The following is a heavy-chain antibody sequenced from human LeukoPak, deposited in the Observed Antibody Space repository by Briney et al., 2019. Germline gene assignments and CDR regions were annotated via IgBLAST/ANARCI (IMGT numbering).Heavy chain of an antibody. V-gene: IGHV3-33*06. J-gene: IGHJ4*02. D-gene: IGHD6-13*01. CDR2: IWYDGSNK. CDR1: GFTFSSYG. CDR3: AKGPSSSWQYYFDY. Sequence: PGGSLRLSCAASGFTFSSYGMHWVRQAPGKGLEWVAVIWYDGSNKYYADSVKGRFTISRDNSKNTLYLQMTSLRAEDTAVYYCAKGPSSSWQYYFDYWGQGTLVTVSS.